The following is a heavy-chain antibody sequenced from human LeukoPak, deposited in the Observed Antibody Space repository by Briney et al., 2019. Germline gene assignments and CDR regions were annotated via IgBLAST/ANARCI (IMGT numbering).Heavy chain of an antibody. CDR2: IQHSGNS. CDR1: GGAISSYF. J-gene: IGHJ4*02. D-gene: IGHD5-24*01. V-gene: IGHV4-59*01. Sequence: SETLFLTCTVSGGAISSYFWSWIRQPPGKGLEWIGYIQHSGNSNYNSSLKSRITISVDTSQNHFSLKLSSVTAADTAVYYCARGRRWLQSPFDYWGQGTLVTVSS. CDR3: ARGRRWLQSPFDY.